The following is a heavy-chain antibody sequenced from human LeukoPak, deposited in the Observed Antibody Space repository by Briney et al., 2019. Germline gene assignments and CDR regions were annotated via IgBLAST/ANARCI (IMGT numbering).Heavy chain of an antibody. CDR3: ARHEGTAAPSSYYGMDV. CDR1: GFSVSTSY. CDR2: IYSGGST. D-gene: IGHD2-21*02. J-gene: IGHJ6*02. V-gene: IGHV3-53*01. Sequence: GGSLRVSCAASGFSVSTSYLSWVRQAPGKGLEWVSVIYSGGSTYYADSVKGRFTISRDNSKNTLYLQMTSLRAEDTAVYYCARHEGTAAPSSYYGMDVWGQGTTVTVSS.